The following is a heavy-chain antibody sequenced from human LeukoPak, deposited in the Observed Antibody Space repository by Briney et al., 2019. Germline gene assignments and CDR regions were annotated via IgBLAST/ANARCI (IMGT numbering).Heavy chain of an antibody. Sequence: GGSLSLSCAASGFTFSSYAIHWVRQTPGKGLEWVAVISYDGNNKYYADSVKGRFTISRDNSKNTVYLQMNSLRAEDTSVFYCARGAAANLWFGGTTPYYFDYWGQGTLVTVSS. CDR2: ISYDGNNK. D-gene: IGHD3-10*01. V-gene: IGHV3-30-3*01. CDR1: GFTFSSYA. CDR3: ARGAAANLWFGGTTPYYFDY. J-gene: IGHJ4*02.